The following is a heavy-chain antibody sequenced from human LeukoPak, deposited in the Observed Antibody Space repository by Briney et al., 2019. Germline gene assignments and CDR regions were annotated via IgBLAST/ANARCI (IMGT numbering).Heavy chain of an antibody. CDR3: ARHTFGSHFEY. Sequence: PSETLSLTCTGSGGSISGYYWSWIRQPPGKGLEWIGYIDYSGNTNYNPSLKSRVTISVDTSKNQFSLKLSSVTAADTAVYYCARHTFGSHFEYWGQGTLVTVSS. V-gene: IGHV4-59*08. CDR2: IDYSGNT. D-gene: IGHD3-16*01. CDR1: GGSISGYY. J-gene: IGHJ4*02.